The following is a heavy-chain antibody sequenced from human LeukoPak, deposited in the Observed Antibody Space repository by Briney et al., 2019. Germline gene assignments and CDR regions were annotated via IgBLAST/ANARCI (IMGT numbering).Heavy chain of an antibody. V-gene: IGHV4-4*07. J-gene: IGHJ6*02. CDR3: ARDQYSSSTRTYYGMDV. Sequence: SETLSLTCTVSGGSISSYYWSWIRQPAGKGLEWIGRIYTSGSTNYNPSLKSRVTMSVDTSKNQFSLKLSSVTAADTAVYYCARDQYSSSTRTYYGMDVWGQGTTVTVSS. CDR1: GGSISSYY. CDR2: IYTSGST. D-gene: IGHD6-13*01.